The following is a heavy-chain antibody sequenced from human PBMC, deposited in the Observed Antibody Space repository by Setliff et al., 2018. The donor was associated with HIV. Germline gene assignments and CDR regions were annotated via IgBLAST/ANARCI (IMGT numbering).Heavy chain of an antibody. CDR3: ARDYLHVFDI. J-gene: IGHJ3*02. V-gene: IGHV1-2*02. CDR1: GYSFTGYY. CDR2: INPNSGAT. Sequence: GASVKVSCKTSGYSFTGYYIHWVRQAPGQGLEWMGWINPNSGATDYAQNFLGRVTMARDTSSDTAYMDLNSLKSDDTAVYYCARDYLHVFDIWGQGTMVTVSS.